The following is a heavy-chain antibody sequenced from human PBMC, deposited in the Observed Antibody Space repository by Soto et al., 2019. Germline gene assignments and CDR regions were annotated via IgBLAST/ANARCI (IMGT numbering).Heavy chain of an antibody. V-gene: IGHV3-21*01. CDR3: ARYSSESTRGYYYGMDV. J-gene: IGHJ6*02. CDR2: ISSSSSYI. Sequence: EVQLVESGGGLVKPGGSLRLSCAASGFTFSSYSMNWVRQAPGKGLEWVSSISSSSSYIYYADSVKGRFTISRDNAKNSLYLQMNSLRAEDTAVYYCARYSSESTRGYYYGMDVWGQGTTVTVSS. D-gene: IGHD6-19*01. CDR1: GFTFSSYS.